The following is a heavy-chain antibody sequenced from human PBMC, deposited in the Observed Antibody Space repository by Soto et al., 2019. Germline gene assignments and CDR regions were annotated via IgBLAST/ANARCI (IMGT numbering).Heavy chain of an antibody. D-gene: IGHD3-22*01. CDR3: ARGPQPYYYDSSGYYASFDP. CDR1: GGSISSGGYY. V-gene: IGHV4-31*03. CDR2: IYYSGST. Sequence: KSSETLSLTCTVSGGSISSGGYYWSWIRQHPGKGLEWIGYIYYSGSTYYNPSLKSRVTISVDTSKNQFSLKLSSVTAADTAVYYCARGPQPYYYDSSGYYASFDPWGQGTLVTVSS. J-gene: IGHJ5*02.